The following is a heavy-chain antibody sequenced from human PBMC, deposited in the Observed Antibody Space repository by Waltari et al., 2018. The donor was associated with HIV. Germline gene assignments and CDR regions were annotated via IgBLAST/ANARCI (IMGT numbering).Heavy chain of an antibody. D-gene: IGHD3-10*01. CDR3: ARDQGVLGFDP. CDR1: GFIFSHYR. J-gene: IGHJ5*02. Sequence: EVRLVESGGGLVQPGGSLRLSCTASGFIFSHYRMNWVRQAPGKGLEWVSYISSSSSTIYYADSVTGRFTISRDNAKNSLYLQMNSLSAEDTAVYYCARDQGVLGFDPWGQGTLVTVSS. CDR2: ISSSSSTI. V-gene: IGHV3-48*04.